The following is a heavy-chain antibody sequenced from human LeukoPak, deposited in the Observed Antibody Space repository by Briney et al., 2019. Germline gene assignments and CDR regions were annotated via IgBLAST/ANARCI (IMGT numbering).Heavy chain of an antibody. D-gene: IGHD2-2*01. CDR3: AKEIGAVVPGSMNS. Sequence: QHGESLKISCAASGFNFNNYGMHWVRQGPGKGLEWVTFIQNDGSSKYYADSVKGRFIVSRDNSKNTVYLQMNSLRVEDTAVYYCAKEIGAVVPGSMNSWGQGTLVTVSS. CDR1: GFNFNNYG. CDR2: IQNDGSSK. J-gene: IGHJ4*02. V-gene: IGHV3-30*02.